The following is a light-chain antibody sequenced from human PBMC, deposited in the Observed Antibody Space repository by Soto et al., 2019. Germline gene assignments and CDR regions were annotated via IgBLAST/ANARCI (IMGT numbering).Light chain of an antibody. CDR1: SYNIGSNT. Sequence: QSVLTQPPSASGTPGQRVTISCSGSSYNIGSNTVNWYQQLPGTDPKLLIYSNNQRPSGVPDRLSGSKSGTSASLAISGLQSEDEADYYCAAWDDSLNGLVFGGGTKVTVL. J-gene: IGLJ3*02. CDR2: SNN. V-gene: IGLV1-44*01. CDR3: AAWDDSLNGLV.